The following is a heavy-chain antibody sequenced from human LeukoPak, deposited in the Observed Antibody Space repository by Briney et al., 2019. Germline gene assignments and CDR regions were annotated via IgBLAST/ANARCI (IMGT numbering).Heavy chain of an antibody. V-gene: IGHV4-34*01. CDR1: GGSFSDYY. CDR3: ARGGRVVPAAINS. CDR2: INHSGST. D-gene: IGHD2-2*02. Sequence: PSETLSLTCAVYGGSFSDYYWTWIRQPPGKGLEWVGEINHSGSTNYNPSLKTRVTISVDTSKNQFSLKLSSVTAADTAVYYCARGGRVVPAAINSWGQGTLVTVSS. J-gene: IGHJ4*02.